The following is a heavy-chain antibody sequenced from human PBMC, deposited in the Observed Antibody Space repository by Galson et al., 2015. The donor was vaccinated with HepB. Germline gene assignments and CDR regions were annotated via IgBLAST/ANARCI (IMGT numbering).Heavy chain of an antibody. D-gene: IGHD3-16*01. CDR2: LSSHGDNE. J-gene: IGHJ4*02. Sequence: SLRLSCAASGFTFSSYAMNWVRQALGKGLEWVAVLSSHGDNEYYADSVKGRLTISRDNSENTVYLQMHSLRVEDTAVYYCARTFYFDYWGQGTLVTVSS. CDR1: GFTFSSYA. CDR3: ARTFYFDY. V-gene: IGHV3-30*04.